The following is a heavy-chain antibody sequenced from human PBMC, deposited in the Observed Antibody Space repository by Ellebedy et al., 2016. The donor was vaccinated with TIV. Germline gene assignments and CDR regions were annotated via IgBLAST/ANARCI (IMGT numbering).Heavy chain of an antibody. CDR3: ARGSFDALDI. D-gene: IGHD3-10*01. CDR2: ISRSSERI. Sequence: GGSLRLXCAASDSTFIMFDMNWVRQAPGKGLEWLSYISRSSERIHYADSVEGRFTISRDNAKKSLFLQMNSLGVEDTALYYCARGSFDALDIWGQGTMVSVSS. J-gene: IGHJ3*02. V-gene: IGHV3-48*01. CDR1: DSTFIMFD.